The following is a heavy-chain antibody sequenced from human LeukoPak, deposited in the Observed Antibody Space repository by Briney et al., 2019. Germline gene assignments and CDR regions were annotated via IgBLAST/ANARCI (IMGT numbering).Heavy chain of an antibody. CDR3: ASTEDYYDSSGYSVWRDY. CDR2: IKQDGSEK. CDR1: GFTFSSYW. V-gene: IGHV3-7*01. J-gene: IGHJ4*02. D-gene: IGHD3-22*01. Sequence: GGSLRLSCAASGFTFSSYWMSWVRQAPGKGLEWVANIKQDGSEKYYVDSVKGRFTISRDNAKNSLYLQMNSLRAEDTAVYYCASTEDYYDSSGYSVWRDYWGQGTLVTVSS.